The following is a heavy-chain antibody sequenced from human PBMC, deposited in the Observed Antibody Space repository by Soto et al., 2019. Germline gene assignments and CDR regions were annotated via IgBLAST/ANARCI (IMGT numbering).Heavy chain of an antibody. J-gene: IGHJ4*02. V-gene: IGHV4-30-4*01. Sequence: ASETLSLTCTVSGGSISSGDYYWSWIRQPPGKGLEWIGYIYYSGSTYYNPSLKSRVTISVDTSKNQFSLKLSSVTAADTAVYYCARVDTATVFDYWGQGTLVTVSS. CDR1: GGSISSGDYY. CDR2: IYYSGST. CDR3: ARVDTATVFDY. D-gene: IGHD5-18*01.